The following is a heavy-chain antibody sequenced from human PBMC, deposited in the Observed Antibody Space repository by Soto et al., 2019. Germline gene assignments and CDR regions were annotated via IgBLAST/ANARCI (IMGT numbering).Heavy chain of an antibody. D-gene: IGHD3-3*01. CDR2: IYSSGST. Sequence: SETLSLTCTVSGGSISSDYWSWIRQPAGEGLEWIGRIYSSGSTNYNPSLQSRVTMSVDTSKNQFSPKLSSVTAADTAVYYCARHYYDFWSGQSGYYFDYWGQGTLVTVSS. V-gene: IGHV4-4*07. CDR3: ARHYYDFWSGQSGYYFDY. J-gene: IGHJ4*02. CDR1: GGSISSDY.